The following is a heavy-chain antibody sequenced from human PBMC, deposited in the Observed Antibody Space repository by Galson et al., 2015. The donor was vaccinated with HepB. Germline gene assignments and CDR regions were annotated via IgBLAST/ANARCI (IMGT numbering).Heavy chain of an antibody. CDR3: TTGLLTMIVVVHGGY. J-gene: IGHJ4*02. Sequence: SLRLSCAASGFTFSNAWMNWVRQAPGKGLEWVGRIKSKTDGGTTDYAAPVKGRFTISRDDSKNTLYLQMNSLKTEDTAVYYCTTGLLTMIVVVHGGYWGQGTLVTVSS. D-gene: IGHD3-22*01. CDR2: IKSKTDGGTT. CDR1: GFTFSNAW. V-gene: IGHV3-15*07.